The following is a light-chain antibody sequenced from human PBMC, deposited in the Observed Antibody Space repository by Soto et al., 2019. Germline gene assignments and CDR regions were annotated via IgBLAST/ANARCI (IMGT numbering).Light chain of an antibody. J-gene: IGKJ5*01. CDR1: QSLLSSNGYNY. CDR2: LGS. CDR3: MQVLQNPLA. Sequence: EIVMAQSPLSLPVTPGEPASISCRSSQSLLSSNGYNYLHWYLQKPGQSPQLLIYLGSNRASVVPDRFSGSGSGPDFTLRISRVEAEDVGVYYCMQVLQNPLAFGQGTRLEI. V-gene: IGKV2-28*01.